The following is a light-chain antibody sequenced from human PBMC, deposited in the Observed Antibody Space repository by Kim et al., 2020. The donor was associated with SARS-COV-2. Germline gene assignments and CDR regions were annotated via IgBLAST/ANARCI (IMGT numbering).Light chain of an antibody. CDR3: QTWGTGEV. Sequence: QLVLTQSPSASASLGASVKLTCTLSTGHSAYAIAWHQQQPGKGPRYLMKLNSDGSHNKGDGIPDRFSGSSSGLDRYLTISSLQSEDEADYYCQTWGTGEVFGGGTQLTVL. CDR1: TGHSAYA. V-gene: IGLV4-69*01. J-gene: IGLJ2*01. CDR2: LNSDGSH.